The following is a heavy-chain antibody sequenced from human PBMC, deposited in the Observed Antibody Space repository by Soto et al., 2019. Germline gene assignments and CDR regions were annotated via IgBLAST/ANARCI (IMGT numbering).Heavy chain of an antibody. CDR2: IDPDGGST. CDR1: GYSFTSYF. CDR3: ASLIGVDTLRDY. V-gene: IGHV1-46*01. J-gene: IGHJ4*02. Sequence: QVQLVQSGAEVKKPGASVKISCKASGYSFTSYFMHWVRQAPGQGPEWMGIIDPDGGSTSYAQKFQGRVTMTTDTSTSTVYVELRSLRSEDTAVYYCASLIGVDTLRDYWGQGTLVTVSS. D-gene: IGHD3-3*01.